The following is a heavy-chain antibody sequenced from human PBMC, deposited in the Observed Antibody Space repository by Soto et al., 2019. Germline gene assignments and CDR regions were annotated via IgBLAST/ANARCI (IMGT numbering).Heavy chain of an antibody. J-gene: IGHJ5*02. Sequence: QVQLVESGGGVVQPGRSLRLSCAASGFTFSSYGMHWVRQAPGKGLEWVAVISYDGSNKYYADSVKGRFTISRDNSKNTLYLQMNSLRAEDTAVYYCAKDPAQDSSGYWTWGQGTLVTVSS. V-gene: IGHV3-30*18. CDR3: AKDPAQDSSGYWT. D-gene: IGHD3-22*01. CDR1: GFTFSSYG. CDR2: ISYDGSNK.